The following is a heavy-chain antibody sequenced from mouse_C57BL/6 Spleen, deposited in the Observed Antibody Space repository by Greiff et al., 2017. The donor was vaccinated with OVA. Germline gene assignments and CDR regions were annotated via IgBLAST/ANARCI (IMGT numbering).Heavy chain of an antibody. CDR1: GYTFTDYE. CDR3: TRTLTTVVEDYFDY. D-gene: IGHD1-1*01. J-gene: IGHJ2*01. CDR2: IDPETGGT. V-gene: IGHV1-15*01. Sequence: QVQLKQSGAELVRPGASVTLSCKASGYTFTDYEMHWVKQTPVHGLEWIGAIDPETGGTAYNQKFKGKAILTADKSSSTAYMELRSLTSEDSAVYYCTRTLTTVVEDYFDYWGQGTTLTVSS.